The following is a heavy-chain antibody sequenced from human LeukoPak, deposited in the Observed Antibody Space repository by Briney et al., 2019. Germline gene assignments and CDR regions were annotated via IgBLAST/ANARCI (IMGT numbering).Heavy chain of an antibody. CDR2: FKESGGNT. CDR3: AKVYASGWSYFDS. CDR1: GFTFRNYA. Sequence: GGSLRLSCAASGFTFRNYALSWVRQAPGKGLEWVSGFKESGGNTSYAESVKGRFTISRDISKNTMYLQMDSLRAEDTAVYYCAKVYASGWSYFDSWGQGTLVTVSS. J-gene: IGHJ4*02. V-gene: IGHV3-23*01. D-gene: IGHD6-19*01.